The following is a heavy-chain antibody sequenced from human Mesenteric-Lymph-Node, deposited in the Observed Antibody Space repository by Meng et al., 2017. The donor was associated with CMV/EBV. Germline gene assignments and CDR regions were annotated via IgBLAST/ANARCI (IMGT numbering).Heavy chain of an antibody. D-gene: IGHD6-6*01. CDR3: ARMDSSSAPNY. CDR1: GFSLSASPVG. V-gene: IGHV2-5*01. CDR2: IYWHDDK. Sequence: CTFSGFSLSASPVGVGWIRQPPGKALEWLALIYWHDDKRYSPPLSHRLTITKDTSKNQVVLALTNMDPVDTATYYCARMDSSSAPNYWGQGTLVTVSS. J-gene: IGHJ4*02.